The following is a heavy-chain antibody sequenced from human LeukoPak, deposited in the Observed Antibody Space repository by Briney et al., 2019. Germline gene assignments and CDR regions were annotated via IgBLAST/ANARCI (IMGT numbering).Heavy chain of an antibody. D-gene: IGHD1-26*01. CDR2: INPSGGST. CDR1: GYTFTSYG. CDR3: ARGSDSGTPRWFDP. J-gene: IGHJ5*02. Sequence: ASVKVSCKASGYTFTSYGISWVRQAPGQGLEWMGVINPSGGSTNYAQRFRGRVTMTRDTSTSTVYMELSSLRSDDTAVYYCARGSDSGTPRWFDPWGQGTLVTV. V-gene: IGHV1-46*01.